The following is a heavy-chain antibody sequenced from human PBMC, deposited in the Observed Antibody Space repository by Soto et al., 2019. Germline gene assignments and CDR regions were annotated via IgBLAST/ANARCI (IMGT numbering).Heavy chain of an antibody. J-gene: IGHJ3*02. CDR2: ISYDGSNK. V-gene: IGHV3-30-3*01. CDR1: GFTFSSYA. CDR3: ARDLWNYGLTRFDAFDI. D-gene: IGHD1-7*01. Sequence: GGSLRLSCAASGFTFSSYAMHWVRQAPGKGLEWVAVISYDGSNKYYADSVKGRFTISRDNSKNTLYLQMNSLRAEDTAVYYCARDLWNYGLTRFDAFDIWGQGTMVTVSS.